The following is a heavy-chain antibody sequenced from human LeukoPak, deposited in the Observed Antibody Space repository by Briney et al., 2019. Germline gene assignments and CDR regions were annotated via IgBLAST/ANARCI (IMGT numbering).Heavy chain of an antibody. V-gene: IGHV1-69*05. J-gene: IGHJ6*03. D-gene: IGHD5-18*01. Sequence: SVKVSSKASAGTFTSYAISCVRQAPGQWLEWMGGTIPIFGTANYAQKFQGRVTITTDESTSTAYMELSSLRSEDTAVYYCARGGGDTAMVTSDYYYYMDVWGKGTTVTVSS. CDR2: TIPIFGTA. CDR3: ARGGGDTAMVTSDYYYYMDV. CDR1: AGTFTSYA.